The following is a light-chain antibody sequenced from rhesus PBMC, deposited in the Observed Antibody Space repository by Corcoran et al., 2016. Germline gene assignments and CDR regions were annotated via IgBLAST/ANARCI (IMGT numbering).Light chain of an antibody. CDR2: EAC. Sequence: DIQMTQSPSSLSASVGDRVTITCRASQGITNALAWYQQKPGETPKLLIYEACNLQSGIPSRFSVSGYGTAFTFTISSLHYEDFATYYCQHYYSTPWTFGQGTKVEIK. CDR3: QHYYSTPWT. V-gene: IGKV1-33*02. J-gene: IGKJ1*01. CDR1: QGITNA.